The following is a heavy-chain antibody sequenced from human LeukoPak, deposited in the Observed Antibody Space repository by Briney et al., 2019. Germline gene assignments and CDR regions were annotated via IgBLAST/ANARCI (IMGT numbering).Heavy chain of an antibody. CDR1: GYTLTDYY. Sequence: ASVKVSCKASGYTLTDYYMHWVRQAPGQGLEWMGRINPNSGGTNYAQKFQGRVTMTRDTSISTVYMELSRLRSDDTAVYYCARDPSTSWGAPYFDYWGQGTLVTVSS. D-gene: IGHD2/OR15-2a*01. J-gene: IGHJ4*02. V-gene: IGHV1-2*06. CDR3: ARDPSTSWGAPYFDY. CDR2: INPNSGGT.